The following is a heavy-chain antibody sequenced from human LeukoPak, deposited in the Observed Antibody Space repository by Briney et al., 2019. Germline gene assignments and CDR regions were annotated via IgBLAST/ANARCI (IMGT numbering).Heavy chain of an antibody. CDR1: GYTFSNYG. CDR2: ISAYNGNA. D-gene: IGHD6-19*01. Sequence: ASVKVSCKASGYTFSNYGISWVRQAPGQGLEWMGWISAYNGNANYAQKLQGRVTMTTDTSTSTAYMELRSLRSDDTAVYYCARDYSSGWYSLGYYYGMDVWGQGTTVTVSS. J-gene: IGHJ6*02. CDR3: ARDYSSGWYSLGYYYGMDV. V-gene: IGHV1-18*01.